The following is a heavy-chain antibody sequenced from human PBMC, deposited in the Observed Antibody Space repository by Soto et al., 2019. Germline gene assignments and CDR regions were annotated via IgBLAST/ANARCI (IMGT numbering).Heavy chain of an antibody. D-gene: IGHD3-10*01. V-gene: IGHV4-59*08. CDR1: GGSITNYY. J-gene: IGHJ6*02. CDR2: IQYNGYS. Sequence: QVQLQESGPGLVKPSETLSLTCTVSGGSITNYYCSWFRQPPGKGLEWIGYIQYNGYSAYNLSLKRQVTMSMDTSKPKVSLMVESVTATDTAVYYCARHGFGPLHGLVDVWGQGTTVIVSS. CDR3: ARHGFGPLHGLVDV.